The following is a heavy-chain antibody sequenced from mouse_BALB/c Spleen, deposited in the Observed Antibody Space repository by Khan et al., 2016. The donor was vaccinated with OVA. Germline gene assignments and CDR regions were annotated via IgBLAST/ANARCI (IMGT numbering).Heavy chain of an antibody. J-gene: IGHJ3*01. V-gene: IGHV1-31*01. CDR1: GYSFTSYY. Sequence: VQLQQSGPELMKPGASVKISCKASGYSFTSYYIHWMIQSHGNSLEWIGYIDPFSGGSTYNQKFKDKATLTVDKSSNTAYLHLSNLTYDDSAVFDWTRDGDVARVTYWGQGTLVTVSA. CDR2: IDPFSGGS. CDR3: TRDGDVARVTY. D-gene: IGHD2-13*01.